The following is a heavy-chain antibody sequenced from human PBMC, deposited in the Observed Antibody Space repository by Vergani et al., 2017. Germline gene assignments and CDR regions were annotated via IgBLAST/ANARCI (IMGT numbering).Heavy chain of an antibody. D-gene: IGHD6-13*01. CDR3: ARGGTGRYSRRRSNWFDP. CDR1: GFTFSDYY. V-gene: IGHV4-34*01. J-gene: IGHJ5*02. CDR2: INHSGST. Sequence: QVQLVESGGGLVKPGGSLRLSCAASGFTFSDYYMSWIRQAPGKGLEWIGEINHSGSTNYNPSLKSRVTISVDTSKNQFSLKLSSVTAADTAVYYCARGGTGRYSRRRSNWFDPWGQGTLVTVSS.